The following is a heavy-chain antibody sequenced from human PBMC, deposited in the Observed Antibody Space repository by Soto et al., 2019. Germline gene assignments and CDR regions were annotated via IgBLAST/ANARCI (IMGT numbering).Heavy chain of an antibody. D-gene: IGHD3-10*01. CDR3: SIIGFGDLLGPDVDY. CDR2: IRSKAKSYAT. V-gene: IGHV3-73*01. CDR1: GFTFGGSA. J-gene: IGHJ4*02. Sequence: EVQLVESGGGLVQPGGSLKLSCAASGFTFGGSAVHWARQASGKGLDWVGRIRSKAKSYATAYAASVKGRFTISRDDSKNTAYLQMNSLKTEDTAVYYCSIIGFGDLLGPDVDYWGQGTLVTVSS.